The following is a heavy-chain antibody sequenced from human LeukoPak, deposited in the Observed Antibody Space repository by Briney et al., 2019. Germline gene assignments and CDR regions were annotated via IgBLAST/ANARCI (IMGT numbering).Heavy chain of an antibody. CDR1: GFTVSSNY. V-gene: IGHV3-53*04. CDR3: ARVIVAFDI. CDR2: IYSGGST. J-gene: IGHJ3*02. D-gene: IGHD2-21*01. Sequence: GGSLRLSGAASGFTVSSNYMSWVRQAPGKGLEWVSVIYSGGSTYYADSVKGRFTISRHNSKNTLYLQMNSQRAEDTAVYHCARVIVAFDIWGQGTMVTVSS.